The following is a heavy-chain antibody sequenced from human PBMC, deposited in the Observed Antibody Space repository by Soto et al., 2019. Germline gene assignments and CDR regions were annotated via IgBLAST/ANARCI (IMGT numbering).Heavy chain of an antibody. D-gene: IGHD2-21*01. V-gene: IGHV3-33*01. J-gene: IGHJ4*02. CDR2: IWYDGNNK. CDR3: ARGLHSLFDY. CDR1: GFTFSNYG. Sequence: QVQLVESGGGVVQPGGSLRLSCAASGFTFSNYGMHWVRQAPGKGLEWVAVIWYDGNNKYYADSVKGRFTISRDKSNNTLYVQTTSLRAEDTAVYYCARGLHSLFDYWAQGTLVTVSS.